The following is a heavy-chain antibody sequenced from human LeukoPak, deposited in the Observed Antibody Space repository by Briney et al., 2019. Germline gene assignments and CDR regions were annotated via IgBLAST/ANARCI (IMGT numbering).Heavy chain of an antibody. D-gene: IGHD3-22*01. CDR2: FFCSGNN. Sequence: SETLSLTCTVSGGSMSSGTYYWSWIRQPAGKGLEYIGRFFCSGNNNYNPSLKSRITMSTDTSKNQFSLNLSSGTAADSAVYYCARDFWDDYYDSSEGVSWFDPWGQGTLVTVSS. CDR3: ARDFWDDYYDSSEGVSWFDP. J-gene: IGHJ5*02. V-gene: IGHV4-61*02. CDR1: GGSMSSGTYY.